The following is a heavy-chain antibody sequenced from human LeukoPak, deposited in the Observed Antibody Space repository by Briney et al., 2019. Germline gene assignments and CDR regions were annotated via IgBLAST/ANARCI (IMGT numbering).Heavy chain of an antibody. CDR1: GFTVSSNY. CDR3: ARLVVVAATRDY. Sequence: TGGSLRLSCAASGFTVSSNYMSWVRQAPGKGLEWVSIIYSGGTTYYADSVKGRFTISRDNSKNTLYLQMNSLRAEDTAVYYCARLVVVAATRDYWGQGTLVTVSS. J-gene: IGHJ4*02. D-gene: IGHD2-15*01. CDR2: IYSGGTT. V-gene: IGHV3-53*05.